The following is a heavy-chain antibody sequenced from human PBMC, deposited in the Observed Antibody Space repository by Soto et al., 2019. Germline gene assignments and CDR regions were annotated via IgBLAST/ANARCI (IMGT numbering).Heavy chain of an antibody. V-gene: IGHV3-64*01. D-gene: IGHD1-1*01. CDR1: GFTFSSYA. CDR2: ISSNGGST. Sequence: GGSLRLSCAASGFTFSSYAMHWVRQAPGKGLEYVSAISSNGGSTYYANSVKGRFTISRDNSKNTLYLQMGSLRAEDMAVYYCARGYTELENELERLDLWGQGTLVTVSS. CDR3: ARGYTELENELERLDL. J-gene: IGHJ4*02.